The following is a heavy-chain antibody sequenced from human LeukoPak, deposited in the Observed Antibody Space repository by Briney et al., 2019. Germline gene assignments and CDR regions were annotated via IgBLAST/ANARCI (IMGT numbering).Heavy chain of an antibody. CDR3: ASTGIMITFGGVIPNFDY. Sequence: SETLSLTCTVSGGSISSYYWSWIRQPAGKGLEWIGRIYTSGSTNYNPSLKSRVTMSVDTSKNQFSLKLSSVTAADTAVYYCASTGIMITFGGVIPNFDYWGQGTLVTVSS. V-gene: IGHV4-4*07. CDR2: IYTSGST. D-gene: IGHD3-16*02. CDR1: GGSISSYY. J-gene: IGHJ4*02.